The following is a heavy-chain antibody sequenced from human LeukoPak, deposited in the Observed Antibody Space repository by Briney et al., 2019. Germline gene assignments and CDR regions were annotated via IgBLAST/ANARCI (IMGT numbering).Heavy chain of an antibody. CDR2: LNAGGGST. J-gene: IGHJ4*02. V-gene: IGHV3-23*01. CDR3: AKVRPGGDCFDY. D-gene: IGHD1-14*01. Sequence: GGSLRLSCAASRFTFSSYAMTWVRQAPGKGLEWVSALNAGGGSTYYADSVKGRFTISRDNSKNTLYLQMNSLRADDTAVYYCAKVRPGGDCFDYWGQGTLVTVPS. CDR1: RFTFSSYA.